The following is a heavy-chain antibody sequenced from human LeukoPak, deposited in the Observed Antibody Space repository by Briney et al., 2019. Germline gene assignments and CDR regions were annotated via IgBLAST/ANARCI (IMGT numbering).Heavy chain of an antibody. CDR2: ISWNSGSI. J-gene: IGHJ4*02. D-gene: IGHD4-17*01. CDR3: AKDDYGDRFNYFDY. Sequence: GGSPRLSCAASGFTFDDYAMHWVRQAPGKGLEWVSGISWNSGSIGYADSVKGRFTISRDNAKNSLYLQMNSLRAEDTALYYCAKDDYGDRFNYFDYWGQGTLVTVSS. CDR1: GFTFDDYA. V-gene: IGHV3-9*01.